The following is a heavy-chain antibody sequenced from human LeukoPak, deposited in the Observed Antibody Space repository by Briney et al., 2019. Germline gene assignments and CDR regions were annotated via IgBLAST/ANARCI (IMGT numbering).Heavy chain of an antibody. J-gene: IGHJ5*02. CDR1: GYTFTSYD. V-gene: IGHV1-8*01. CDR2: MNPNSGNT. CDR3: ARRKGVPAAMRWYNWFDP. Sequence: ASVKASCKASGYTFTSYDINWVRQATGQGLEWMGWMNPNSGNTGYAQKFQGRVTMTRNTSISTAYMELSSLRSEDTAVYYCARRKGVPAAMRWYNWFDPWGQGTLVTVSS. D-gene: IGHD2-2*01.